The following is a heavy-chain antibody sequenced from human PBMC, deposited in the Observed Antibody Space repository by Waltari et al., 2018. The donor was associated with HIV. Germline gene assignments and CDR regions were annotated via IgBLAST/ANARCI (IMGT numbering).Heavy chain of an antibody. Sequence: EVQLLESGGGLVQPGGSLRLSCAASGFTFSSLAMSWVRQAPGKGLEWVSASSGTGARTYYADSVKGRFTISRDNSKNTLYLQMNSLRADDTALYYCAKDLNGYDRFDYWGQGTLVTVSS. V-gene: IGHV3-23*01. CDR2: SSGTGART. D-gene: IGHD5-12*01. CDR1: GFTFSSLA. J-gene: IGHJ4*02. CDR3: AKDLNGYDRFDY.